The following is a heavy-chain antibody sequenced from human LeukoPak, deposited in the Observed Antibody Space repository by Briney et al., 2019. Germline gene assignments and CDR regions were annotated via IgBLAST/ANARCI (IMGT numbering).Heavy chain of an antibody. D-gene: IGHD5-18*01. J-gene: IGHJ4*02. CDR2: ISYDGSNK. V-gene: IGHV3-30*18. CDR3: AKNWARGYSYGYNFDY. Sequence: GGSLRLSCAASGFTFSSYGMHWVRQAPGKGLEWVAVISYDGSNKYYADSVKGRFTIPRDNSKNTLYLQMNSLRAEDTAVYYCAKNWARGYSYGYNFDYWGQGTLVTVSS. CDR1: GFTFSSYG.